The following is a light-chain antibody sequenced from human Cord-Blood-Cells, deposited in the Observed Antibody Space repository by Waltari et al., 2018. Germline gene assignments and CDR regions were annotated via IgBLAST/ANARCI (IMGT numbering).Light chain of an antibody. CDR3: SSYAGSNNWV. J-gene: IGLJ3*02. CDR2: KVS. CDR1: SSDVGGYNY. V-gene: IGLV2-8*01. Sequence: QSALTQPPYASGPPGQSVPNSCPGTSSDVGGYNYASWYQQHPGKAPKLIIYKVSKLPSGVPDRFSSSKSGNTASLTVSGLQAEDEADYYCSSYAGSNNWVFGGGTKLTVL.